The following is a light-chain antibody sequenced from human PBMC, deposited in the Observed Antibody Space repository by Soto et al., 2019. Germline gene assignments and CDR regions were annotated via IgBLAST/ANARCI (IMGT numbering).Light chain of an antibody. CDR3: QHYNSHGT. CDR1: QSIDRW. V-gene: IGKV1-5*01. J-gene: IGKJ1*01. Sequence: DIRVTQSTSALPSSVGDRVTITCRASQSIDRWLAWYQQSPGKAPKILIYHASSLETGVPSRFSGSGSGTEFTLTISSQPQDDFATYYCQHYNSHGTFGQGTKVDIK. CDR2: HAS.